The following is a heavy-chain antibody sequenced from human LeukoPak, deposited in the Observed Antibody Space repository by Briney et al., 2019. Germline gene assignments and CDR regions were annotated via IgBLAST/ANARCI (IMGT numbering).Heavy chain of an antibody. CDR3: ARADLYCSGGSCYSDWFDP. V-gene: IGHV4-39*07. Sequence: PSETLSLTCTVSGGSISSSSYYWDWIRQPPGKGLEWIGTIYYSGSTNYNPSLKSRVTISVDTSKNQFSLKLSSVTAADTAVYYCARADLYCSGGSCYSDWFDPWGQGTLVTVSS. CDR2: IYYSGST. CDR1: GGSISSSSYY. J-gene: IGHJ5*02. D-gene: IGHD2-15*01.